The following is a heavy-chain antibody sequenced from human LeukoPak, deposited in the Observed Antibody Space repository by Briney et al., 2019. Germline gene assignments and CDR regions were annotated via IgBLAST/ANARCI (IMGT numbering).Heavy chain of an antibody. V-gene: IGHV4-4*07. CDR3: ARGQSGVRGANVPNLMGFDP. D-gene: IGHD3-10*01. J-gene: IGHJ5*02. CDR1: GGSISSYY. Sequence: PSETLSLTCSVSGGSISSYYWGWIRQPAGKGLEWIGRIYTSGSTNYNPSLKSRVTMSVDTSKNQISLILSSVTAADTAVYFCARGQSGVRGANVPNLMGFDPWGQGTLVIVSS. CDR2: IYTSGST.